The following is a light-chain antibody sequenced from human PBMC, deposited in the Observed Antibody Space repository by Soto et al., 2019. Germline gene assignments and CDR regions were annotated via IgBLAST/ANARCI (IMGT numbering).Light chain of an antibody. Sequence: DIQMTQSPSTLSASVGDRVTITCRASQSISTYLAWYQQKPGKAPKLLIYGASSLARGVPSRFSGSGSVTEFTLTINSLQPDDFAAYFCQHYSSYSGAFGQGTKVEIK. CDR1: QSISTY. CDR2: GAS. CDR3: QHYSSYSGA. J-gene: IGKJ1*01. V-gene: IGKV1-5*01.